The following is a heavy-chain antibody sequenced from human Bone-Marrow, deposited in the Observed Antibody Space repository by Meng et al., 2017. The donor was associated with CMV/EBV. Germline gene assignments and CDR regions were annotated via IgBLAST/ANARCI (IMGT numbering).Heavy chain of an antibody. V-gene: IGHV1-24*01. CDR1: GDTFTELT. J-gene: IGHJ6*02. Sequence: ASVKVSCKVSGDTFTELTMHWVRQAPGQGLEWMGGFEPEDGETIYAQKLQGRVTMTEDTSTDTAYMALCSLRSEETAVYYCARADIVVVPAAMKFYYYGMDVWGQGTSATFSS. D-gene: IGHD2-2*01. CDR2: FEPEDGET. CDR3: ARADIVVVPAAMKFYYYGMDV.